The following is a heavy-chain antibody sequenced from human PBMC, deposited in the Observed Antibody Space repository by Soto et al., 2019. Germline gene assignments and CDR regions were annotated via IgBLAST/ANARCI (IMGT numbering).Heavy chain of an antibody. D-gene: IGHD5-12*01. V-gene: IGHV4-59*01. J-gene: IGHJ6*02. CDR1: GGSISSYY. CDR3: ARDRGYSGYDWSDGMDV. CDR2: IYYSGST. Sequence: SETLSLTCTVSGGSISSYYWSWIRQPPGKGLELIVYIYYSGSTNYIPSLKSRVTISVYTSKNQFSLKLSSVTAADTAVYYCARDRGYSGYDWSDGMDVWGQGTTVTVSS.